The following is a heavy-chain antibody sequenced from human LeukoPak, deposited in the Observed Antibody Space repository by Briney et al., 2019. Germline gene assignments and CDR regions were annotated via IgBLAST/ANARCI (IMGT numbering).Heavy chain of an antibody. CDR1: GYTFSDYY. CDR2: INPNSGGT. Sequence: GASVKVSCKSSGYTFSDYYIHWVRQAPAQGLEWMGWINPNSGGTNYAQKFQGRVTMTRDTSISTAYMELSRLRSDDTAVYYCARDSASGYGDYPFFDYWGQGTLVTVSS. V-gene: IGHV1-2*02. D-gene: IGHD4-17*01. CDR3: ARDSASGYGDYPFFDY. J-gene: IGHJ4*02.